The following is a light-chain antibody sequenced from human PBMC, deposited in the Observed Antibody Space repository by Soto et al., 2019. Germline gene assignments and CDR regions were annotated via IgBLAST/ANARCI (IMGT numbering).Light chain of an antibody. Sequence: EIVFTQSPATLSLSPGERATLSCRASQSVSSYLAWYQQKPGQDPRLLIYDASNRATGIPARFSGSGSGTDFTLTISSLEPEDFAVYYCQQRSNWPPLAFGGGTKVEIK. CDR1: QSVSSY. CDR2: DAS. J-gene: IGKJ4*01. V-gene: IGKV3-11*01. CDR3: QQRSNWPPLA.